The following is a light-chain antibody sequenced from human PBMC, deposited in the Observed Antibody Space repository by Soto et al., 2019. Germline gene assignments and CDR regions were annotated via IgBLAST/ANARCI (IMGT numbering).Light chain of an antibody. J-gene: IGLJ2*01. Sequence: QSVLTQPPSASGTPGQRVTISCSGSSSNIGSNTVNWYQQHPGTAPNLLIYSNNQRPSGVPDRFSGSKSGTSASLAISGLQSEDEAEYYCAAWYDSLNGPVFGGGTKLTVL. CDR2: SNN. V-gene: IGLV1-44*01. CDR1: SSNIGSNT. CDR3: AAWYDSLNGPV.